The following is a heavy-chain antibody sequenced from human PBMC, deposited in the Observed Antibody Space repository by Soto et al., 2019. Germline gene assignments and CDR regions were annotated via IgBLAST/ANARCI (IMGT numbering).Heavy chain of an antibody. CDR1: GFTFSDYY. CDR2: ISSSGSTI. Sequence: QVQLVESGGGLVKPGGSLRLSCAASGFTFSDYYMSWIRQAPGKGLEWVSYISSSGSTIYYADSVKGRFTISRDNAKNSLYLQMNSLRAEDTAVYYCAREGLGCSSTSCYHDYYMDVCGKGTTVTVSS. V-gene: IGHV3-11*01. D-gene: IGHD2-2*01. CDR3: AREGLGCSSTSCYHDYYMDV. J-gene: IGHJ6*03.